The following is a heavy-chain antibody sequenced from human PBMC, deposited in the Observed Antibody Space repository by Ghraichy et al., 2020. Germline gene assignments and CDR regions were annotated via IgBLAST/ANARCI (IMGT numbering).Heavy chain of an antibody. CDR3: AKDWGTFVGATEY. CDR1: GFTFSSSA. D-gene: IGHD1-26*01. Sequence: GESLNISCAASGFTFSSSAMNWGRQTPGKGLEWVSTISDSGGSTYYADSVKGRFTISRDNSQNKLYLQINSLRAEDTAIYYCAKDWGTFVGATEYWGQGTLVTVSS. V-gene: IGHV3-23*01. J-gene: IGHJ4*02. CDR2: ISDSGGST.